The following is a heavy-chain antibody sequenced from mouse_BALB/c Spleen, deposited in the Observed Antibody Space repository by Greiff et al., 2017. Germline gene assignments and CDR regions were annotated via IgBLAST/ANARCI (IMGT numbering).Heavy chain of an antibody. J-gene: IGHJ3*01. CDR1: GYTFTSYY. CDR2: IYPGNVNT. D-gene: IGHD2-3*01. V-gene: IGHV1S56*01. Sequence: VQLQQSGPELVKPGASVRISCKASGYTFTSYYIHWVKQRPGQGLEWIGWIYPGNVNTKYNEKFKGKATLTADKSSSTAYMQLSSLTSEDSAVYFCARDEDGPFAYWGQGTLVTVSA. CDR3: ARDEDGPFAY.